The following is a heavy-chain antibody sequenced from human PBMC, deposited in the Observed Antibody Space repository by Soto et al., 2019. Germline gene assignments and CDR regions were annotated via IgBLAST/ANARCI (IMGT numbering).Heavy chain of an antibody. Sequence: ASVKVSCKASGYTFTSYGISWVRQAPGQGLEWMGWISAYNGNTNYAQKLQGRVTMTTDTSTSTAYMELRSLRSDDTAVYYCARVGYDFWSGYTNDYWGQGTLVTVSS. J-gene: IGHJ4*02. CDR3: ARVGYDFWSGYTNDY. CDR1: GYTFTSYG. CDR2: ISAYNGNT. D-gene: IGHD3-3*01. V-gene: IGHV1-18*01.